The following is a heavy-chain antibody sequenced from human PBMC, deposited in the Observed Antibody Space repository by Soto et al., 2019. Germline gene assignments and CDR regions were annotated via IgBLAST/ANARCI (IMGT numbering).Heavy chain of an antibody. CDR1: GFTFSSYA. CDR2: ISGSGVST. J-gene: IGHJ6*02. CDR3: AKDHRIWGRLVEYMDV. V-gene: IGHV3-23*01. D-gene: IGHD3-10*01. Sequence: LRLSCAASGFTFSSYALGWVRQAPGRGLECVSAISGSGVSTFYADSVKGRFTISRDTSKNTLYLQTNTLTAEDTAVYYCAKDHRIWGRLVEYMDVWGQGTTVTVSS.